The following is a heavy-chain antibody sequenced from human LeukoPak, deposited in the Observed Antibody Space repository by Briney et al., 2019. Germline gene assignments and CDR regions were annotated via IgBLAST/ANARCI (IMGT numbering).Heavy chain of an antibody. CDR2: ISESSNYT. Sequence: GGSLRLSCAASGFTFSSYSINWVRQAPGKGLEWVSSISESSNYTYYADSVKGRFTISRDNAKNSLYLQMNSLRAEDTALYYCAREFCSDGTCYWSFDFWGQGTLVTVS. D-gene: IGHD2-15*01. CDR1: GFTFSSYS. V-gene: IGHV3-21*01. J-gene: IGHJ4*02. CDR3: AREFCSDGTCYWSFDF.